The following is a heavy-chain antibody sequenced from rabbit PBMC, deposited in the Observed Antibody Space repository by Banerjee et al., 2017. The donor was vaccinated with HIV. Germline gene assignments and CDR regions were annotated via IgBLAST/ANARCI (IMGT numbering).Heavy chain of an antibody. CDR2: IDGVFGTK. V-gene: IGHV1S47*01. D-gene: IGHD1-1*01. CDR3: VRGASSSGYYNL. Sequence: QEQLVESGGGLVQPGGSLKLSCKVSGFDLRTYGVSWVRQAPGKGLEWIGYIDGVFGTKSYARWVNGRFTISSHNAQNTLYLQMNSLTAADTATYFCVRGASSSGYYNLWGQGTLVTVS. J-gene: IGHJ4*01. CDR1: GFDLRTYG.